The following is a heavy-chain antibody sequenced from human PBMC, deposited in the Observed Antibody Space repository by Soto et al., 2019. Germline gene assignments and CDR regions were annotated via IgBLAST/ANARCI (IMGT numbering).Heavy chain of an antibody. D-gene: IGHD2-15*01. CDR1: GYRFTSYW. J-gene: IGHJ6*02. V-gene: IGHV5-51*01. CDR2: NYPSDSDT. CDR3: ARRKGGGGEV. Sequence: PGESLKIPCWGSGYRFTSYWYAWVRQKPRKGLEWMAINYPSDSDTRYSPSFQGQATISADKSINTAYLQWSSLKASDTAMYYCARRKGGGGEVWGQGTTVTVSS.